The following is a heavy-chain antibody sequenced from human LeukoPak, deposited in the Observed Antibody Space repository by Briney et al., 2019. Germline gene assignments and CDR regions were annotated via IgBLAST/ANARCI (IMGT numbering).Heavy chain of an antibody. J-gene: IGHJ4*02. Sequence: GASVKVSCKASGYTFTSYAMHWVRQAPGQRLEWMGWINAGNGNTKYSQEFQGRVTITRDTSASTAYMELSRLRSDDTAVYYCARGGSSGYIDYWGQGTLVTVSS. CDR1: GYTFTSYA. CDR2: INAGNGNT. V-gene: IGHV1-3*01. D-gene: IGHD3-22*01. CDR3: ARGGSSGYIDY.